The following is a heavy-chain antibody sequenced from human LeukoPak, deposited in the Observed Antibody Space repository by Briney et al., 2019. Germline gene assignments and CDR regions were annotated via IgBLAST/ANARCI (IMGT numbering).Heavy chain of an antibody. Sequence: GGSLRLSCAASGFTFSSYAMNWVRQAPGKGLEWVSSISRGSDHIFYADSMKGRFTISRDNAKNSLYLQMDSLGAEDTAVYYCARPYDTRGYFPDYWGQGTLVTVSS. V-gene: IGHV3-21*01. CDR1: GFTFSSYA. CDR3: ARPYDTRGYFPDY. J-gene: IGHJ4*02. D-gene: IGHD3-22*01. CDR2: ISRGSDHI.